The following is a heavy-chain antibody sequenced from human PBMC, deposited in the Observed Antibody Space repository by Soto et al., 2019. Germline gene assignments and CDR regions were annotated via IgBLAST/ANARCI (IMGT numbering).Heavy chain of an antibody. V-gene: IGHV3-30-3*01. D-gene: IGHD6-13*01. Sequence: QVQLVESGGGVVQPGTSLIISCVGSGFNISTYAMHGVRQAPGKGLQWVSVITSDGSKKYSADSVKGRFIISRDNYKNTLYLQMNTLRTEDTAVYYCARTVASAGPDAFDIWGQGTVLTVSS. CDR2: ITSDGSKK. J-gene: IGHJ3*02. CDR1: GFNISTYA. CDR3: ARTVASAGPDAFDI.